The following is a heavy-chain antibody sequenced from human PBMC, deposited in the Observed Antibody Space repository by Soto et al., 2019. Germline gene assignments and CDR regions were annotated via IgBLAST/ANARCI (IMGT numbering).Heavy chain of an antibody. J-gene: IGHJ4*02. CDR1: GFTFSDYY. Sequence: QVQLVESGGGLVKPGGSLRLSCAASGFTFSDYYMSWIRQAPGKGLEWVSYISSSSSYTNYADSVKGRFTISRDNAKNSLYLQMNSLRAEDTAVYYCARVSLYYYDSSGFRFDYWGQGTLVTVSS. V-gene: IGHV3-11*06. CDR2: ISSSSSYT. D-gene: IGHD3-22*01. CDR3: ARVSLYYYDSSGFRFDY.